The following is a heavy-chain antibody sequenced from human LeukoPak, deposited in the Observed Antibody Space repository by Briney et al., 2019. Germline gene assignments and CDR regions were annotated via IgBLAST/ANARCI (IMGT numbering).Heavy chain of an antibody. Sequence: PSQTLSLTCTVSGGSISSGGYYWSWIRQPPGRGLEWIGYIYYSASTYYNPSLRSRVTISVDTSKNQFSLKLSSVTAADTAVYYCARGLWFGEGYFDYWGQGTLVTVSS. V-gene: IGHV4-30-4*08. CDR2: IYYSAST. J-gene: IGHJ4*02. CDR3: ARGLWFGEGYFDY. CDR1: GGSISSGGYY. D-gene: IGHD3-10*01.